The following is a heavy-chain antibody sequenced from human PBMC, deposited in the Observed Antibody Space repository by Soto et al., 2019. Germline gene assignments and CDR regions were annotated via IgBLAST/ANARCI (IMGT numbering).Heavy chain of an antibody. J-gene: IGHJ3*02. Sequence: SETLSLTCAVSCGSITSTNWWSWVRQPPEKGLEWIGEIYHSGSSNYNPSLKSRVTISVDKSKNQFSLELSSVTAADTAIYYCARTTYSGSYLYAFDIWGQGTMVTVSS. D-gene: IGHD1-26*01. CDR2: IYHSGSS. V-gene: IGHV4-4*02. CDR1: CGSITSTNW. CDR3: ARTTYSGSYLYAFDI.